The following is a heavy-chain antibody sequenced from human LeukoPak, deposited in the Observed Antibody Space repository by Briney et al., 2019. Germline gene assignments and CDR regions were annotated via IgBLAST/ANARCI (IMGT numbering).Heavy chain of an antibody. V-gene: IGHV3-23*01. CDR2: ISSGGDIT. CDR1: GFTFSTYS. CDR3: AKRKIPNIMGGNGIDV. Sequence: GGSLRLSCAASGFTFSTYSLTWVRQAPGKGLEWVSAISSGGDITYYADSVKGRFTISRDNSKNTLYLQMNNLRAGDTAAYYCAKRKIPNIMGGNGIDVWGQGTTVTVSS. D-gene: IGHD5-12*01. J-gene: IGHJ6*02.